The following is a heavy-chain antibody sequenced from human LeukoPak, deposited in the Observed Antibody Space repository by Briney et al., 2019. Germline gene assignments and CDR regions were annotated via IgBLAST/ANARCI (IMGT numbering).Heavy chain of an antibody. J-gene: IGHJ4*02. D-gene: IGHD3-10*01. Sequence: PAGSLRLSCVASGFTLRDYPMAWVRHVPGGGRGWVSAIARDDFTVYQDRLKGRFAISRAHSRNTLNLQMNTLSVEDQAFYSFVKERDRGTDVAYDFVLWGRGTVVSVSS. V-gene: IGHV3-23*01. CDR1: GFTLRDYP. CDR2: IARDDFT. CDR3: VKERDRGTDVAYDFVL.